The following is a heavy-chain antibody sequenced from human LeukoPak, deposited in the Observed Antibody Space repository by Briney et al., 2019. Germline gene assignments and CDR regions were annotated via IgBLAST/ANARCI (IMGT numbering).Heavy chain of an antibody. CDR3: AKVLLLRYVDS. D-gene: IGHD3-9*01. Sequence: GGTLRLSCAASGFTFSTYGMSWVRQAPGEGLEWVSAISGSGGSTYDADSVKGRFTISRDNSKNTLYLQMNSLRAEDTAVYYCAKVLLLRYVDSWGQGTLVTVSS. J-gene: IGHJ4*02. V-gene: IGHV3-23*01. CDR2: ISGSGGST. CDR1: GFTFSTYG.